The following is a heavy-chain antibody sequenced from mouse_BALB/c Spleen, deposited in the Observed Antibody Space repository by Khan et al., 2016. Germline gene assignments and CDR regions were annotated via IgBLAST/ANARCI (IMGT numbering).Heavy chain of an antibody. CDR3: ARSGGNYLAY. D-gene: IGHD2-1*01. J-gene: IGHJ3*01. CDR1: GYTFTDYS. V-gene: IGHV9-2-1*01. Sequence: QIQLVQSGPELKKPGETVKISCKASGYTFTDYSMHWVKQAPGKGLKWMGWINTETGEPTYADDFKGRFAFSLETSASTAYLQINNLKKEDTATYCCARSGGNYLAYWGQGTLVTVSA. CDR2: INTETGEP.